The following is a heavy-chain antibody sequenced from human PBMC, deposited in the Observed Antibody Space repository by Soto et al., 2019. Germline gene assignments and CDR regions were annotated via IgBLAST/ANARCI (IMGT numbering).Heavy chain of an antibody. V-gene: IGHV3-23*01. Sequence: GGSLRLSCAASGFTFSSYAMSWVRQAPGKGLEWVSAISGSGGSTYYADSVKGRFTISRDNSKNTLYLQMNSLRAEDTAVYYCAKFDSSSWYARGPFDYWGQGRLVTVSS. J-gene: IGHJ4*02. D-gene: IGHD6-13*01. CDR1: GFTFSSYA. CDR3: AKFDSSSWYARGPFDY. CDR2: ISGSGGST.